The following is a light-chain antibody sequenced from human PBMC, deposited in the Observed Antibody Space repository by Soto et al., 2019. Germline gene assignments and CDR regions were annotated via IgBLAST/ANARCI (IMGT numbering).Light chain of an antibody. CDR2: DVS. V-gene: IGKV1-13*02. CDR1: QGITST. Sequence: AIQLTQSPSSLSASVGDRVTITCRASQGITSTLAWYQQKPGKPPKLVIYDVSTLAIGVPSRFSGSGSGTDFTLTISSLQSEDFATYYCQHFNSFPITFGQGTRLEIK. J-gene: IGKJ5*01. CDR3: QHFNSFPIT.